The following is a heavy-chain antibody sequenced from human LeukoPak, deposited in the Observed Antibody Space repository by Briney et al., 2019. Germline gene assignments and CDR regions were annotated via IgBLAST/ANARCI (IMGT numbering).Heavy chain of an antibody. J-gene: IGHJ3*02. CDR2: IYYSGST. CDR1: SGSISSGGYY. CDR3: ARTQYYYDSSGYVEAFDI. Sequence: PSQTLSLTCTVSSGSISSGGYYWSWIRQHPGKGLEWIGYIYYSGSTYYNPSLKSRVTISVDTSKNQFSLKLSSVTAADTAVYYCARTQYYYDSSGYVEAFDIWGQGTMVTVSS. D-gene: IGHD3-22*01. V-gene: IGHV4-31*03.